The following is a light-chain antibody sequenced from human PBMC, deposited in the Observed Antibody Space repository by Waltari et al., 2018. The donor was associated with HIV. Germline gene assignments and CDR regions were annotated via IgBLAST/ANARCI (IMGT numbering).Light chain of an antibody. CDR1: SSSIGSYH. J-gene: IGLJ1*01. CDR2: GNP. CDR3: QSYDNRLSGYV. V-gene: IGLV1-40*01. Sequence: QSVLTQPPSVSGAPGQRVTISCTGSSSSIGSYHVHWYQQLPGTAPTLLIYGNPNRPSGVPDRFSGSKSGTSASLAITGLQAEDEADYYCQSYDNRLSGYVFGTGTTVIVL.